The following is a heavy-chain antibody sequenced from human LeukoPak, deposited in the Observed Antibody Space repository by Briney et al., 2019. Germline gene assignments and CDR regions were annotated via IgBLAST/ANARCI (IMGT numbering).Heavy chain of an antibody. V-gene: IGHV3-48*01. J-gene: IGHJ4*02. CDR3: ARSGTHYTFDY. CDR2: ISSTGSTI. Sequence: GGSLSLSCAASGFTFSSYTMNWVRQAPGKGLEWVSSISSTGSTIYYADSVKGRFTISRDNSKNTLYLQMHTLRAEDTALYYCARSGTHYTFDYWGQGSLVTVSS. D-gene: IGHD1-26*01. CDR1: GFTFSSYT.